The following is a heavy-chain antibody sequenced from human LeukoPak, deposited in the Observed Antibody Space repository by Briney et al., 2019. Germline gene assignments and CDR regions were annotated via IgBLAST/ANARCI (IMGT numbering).Heavy chain of an antibody. D-gene: IGHD3-22*01. J-gene: IGHJ4*02. CDR3: ATSLDYYDSSGYWDY. CDR1: GFTFSDYY. V-gene: IGHV3-11*01. CDR2: ISSSGSTI. Sequence: GGSLRLSCAASGFTFSDYYMSWIRQAPGKGLEWVSHISSSGSTIYYADSVKGRFTISRDNAKNSLYLQMNSLRAEDTAVYYCATSLDYYDSSGYWDYWGQGTLVTVSS.